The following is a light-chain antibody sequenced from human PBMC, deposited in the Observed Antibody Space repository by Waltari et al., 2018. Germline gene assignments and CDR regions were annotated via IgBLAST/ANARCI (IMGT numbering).Light chain of an antibody. CDR3: QHYDSSTGFT. CDR2: GAS. V-gene: IGKV3-20*01. J-gene: IGKJ3*01. CDR1: QSVSSAD. Sequence: EVVLTQSPGPLSLSPGERATLSCRASQSVSSADLPWYQQKPGQAPRLLIFGASNRATGIPYRFSGSGSGTDFTLTISSLEAEDFAVYYCQHYDSSTGFTFGPGTKVDTK.